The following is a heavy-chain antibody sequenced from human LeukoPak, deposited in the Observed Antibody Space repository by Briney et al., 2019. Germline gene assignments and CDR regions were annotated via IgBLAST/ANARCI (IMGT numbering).Heavy chain of an antibody. CDR1: GFTFSSYW. V-gene: IGHV3-7*01. D-gene: IGHD6-6*01. Sequence: PGGSLRLSCAASGFTFSSYWMSWVRQAPGKGLEWVANIKQDGSEKYYVDSVKGRFTISRDNAKNSLYLQMNSLRAEDTAVYYCARDDVAARNYYYYMDVWGKGTTVTVSS. J-gene: IGHJ6*03. CDR3: ARDDVAARNYYYYMDV. CDR2: IKQDGSEK.